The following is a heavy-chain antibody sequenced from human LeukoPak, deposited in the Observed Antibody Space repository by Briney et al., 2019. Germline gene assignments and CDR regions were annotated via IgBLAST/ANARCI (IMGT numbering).Heavy chain of an antibody. V-gene: IGHV4-4*09. CDR3: ARRAERRDGYMWADAFDI. D-gene: IGHD5-24*01. CDR2: IYTSGST. Sequence: PSETLSLTCTVSGGSISSYYWSWIRQPPGKGLEWIGYIYTSGSTNYNPSLKSRVTISVDTSKNQFSLKLSSVTAADTAVYYCARRAERRDGYMWADAFDIWGQGTMVTVSS. CDR1: GGSISSYY. J-gene: IGHJ3*02.